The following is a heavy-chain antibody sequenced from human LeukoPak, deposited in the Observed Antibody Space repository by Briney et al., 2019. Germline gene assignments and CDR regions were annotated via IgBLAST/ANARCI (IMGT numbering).Heavy chain of an antibody. CDR1: GGSISSYY. D-gene: IGHD2-21*02. CDR3: ARGTAYCGGDCYRRPFDY. V-gene: IGHV4-4*07. Sequence: PSETLSLTSTVSGGSISSYYWSWLRQPAGKGLEWIGRIYTSGSTNYNPSLKSRVTMSVDTSKNQFSLKLSSVTAADTAVYYCARGTAYCGGDCYRRPFDYWGQGTLVTVSS. J-gene: IGHJ4*02. CDR2: IYTSGST.